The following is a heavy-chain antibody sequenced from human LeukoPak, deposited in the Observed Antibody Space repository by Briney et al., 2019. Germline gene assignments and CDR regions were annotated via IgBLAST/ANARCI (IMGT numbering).Heavy chain of an antibody. CDR3: AGNNVDTAIDY. J-gene: IGHJ4*02. CDR1: GGSISSGGYS. V-gene: IGHV4-30-2*01. Sequence: SETLSLTCAVSGGSISSGGYSWSWIRQPPGKGLEWIGYIYHSGSTYYNPSLKSRVTISVDRSKNQFSLKLSSVTAADTAVYYCAGNNVDTAIDYWGQGTLVTVSS. D-gene: IGHD5-18*01. CDR2: IYHSGST.